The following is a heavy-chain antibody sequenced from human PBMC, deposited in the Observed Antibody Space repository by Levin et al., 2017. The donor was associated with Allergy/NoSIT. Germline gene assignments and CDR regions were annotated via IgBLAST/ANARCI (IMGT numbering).Heavy chain of an antibody. D-gene: IGHD2-15*01. CDR2: ISSSSSTI. CDR1: GFIFSDYT. Sequence: GGSLRLSCAASGFIFSDYTMNWVRQAPGKGLEWVSYISSSSSTIYYADSVKGRFTISRDNAKNSLYLQMNSLRAEDTAVYYCARDAAYAFDIWGQGTTVTVSS. J-gene: IGHJ3*02. CDR3: ARDAAYAFDI. V-gene: IGHV3-48*01.